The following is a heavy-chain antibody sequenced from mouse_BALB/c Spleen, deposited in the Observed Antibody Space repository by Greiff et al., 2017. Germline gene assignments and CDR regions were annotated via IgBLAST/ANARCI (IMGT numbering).Heavy chain of an antibody. J-gene: IGHJ1*01. V-gene: IGHV3-2*02. CDR3: ARSGGYDYDWYFDV. CDR2: ISYSGST. D-gene: IGHD2-4*01. Sequence: EVKLQESGPGLVKPSQSLSLTCTVTGYSITSDYAWNWIRQFPGNKLEWMGYISYSGSTSYNPSLKSRISITRDTSKNQFFLQLNSVTTEDAATYYCARSGGYDYDWYFDVWGAGTTVTVSS. CDR1: GYSITSDYA.